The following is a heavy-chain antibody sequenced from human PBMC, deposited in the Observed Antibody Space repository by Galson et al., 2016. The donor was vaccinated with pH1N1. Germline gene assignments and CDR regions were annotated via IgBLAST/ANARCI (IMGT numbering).Heavy chain of an antibody. CDR2: ALYTGKT. D-gene: IGHD2-21*01. CDR1: RGSITSHY. CDR3: ARSGEIVSIPVPILWFVP. V-gene: IGHV4-59*11. Sequence: SETLSLTCSVARGSITSHYWSWIRQSPGKGLAWIGYALYTGKTNYNPSLKSRVPFSLDTPEKQFSLTLSSVTAAATPIYYGARSGEIVSIPVPILWFVPWGQGTLVIVSS. J-gene: IGHJ5*02.